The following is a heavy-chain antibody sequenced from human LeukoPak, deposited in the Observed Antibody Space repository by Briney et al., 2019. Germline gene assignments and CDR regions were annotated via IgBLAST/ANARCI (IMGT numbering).Heavy chain of an antibody. CDR3: AKEFIAGDGHVDCDS. V-gene: IGHV3-23*01. Sequence: PGGSLRLSCAASGFTISTCAMTWVRQAPGKGLEWVSSITSSGATTYYADSVKGRFTISRDISKNTLYLQMNSLTAEDSAVYYCAKEFIAGDGHVDCDSWGQGTLVTVSS. J-gene: IGHJ4*02. D-gene: IGHD5-24*01. CDR2: ITSSGATT. CDR1: GFTISTCA.